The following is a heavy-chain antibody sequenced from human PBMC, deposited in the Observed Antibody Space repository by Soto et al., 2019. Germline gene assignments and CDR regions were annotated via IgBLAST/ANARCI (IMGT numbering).Heavy chain of an antibody. CDR3: ATFGGGDGLTIFDY. J-gene: IGHJ4*02. V-gene: IGHV5-10-1*01. D-gene: IGHD3-10*01. CDR1: GYSFTSYW. CDR2: IDPSDSYT. Sequence: PGESLKISCKGSGYSFTSYWISWVRQMPWKGLEWMGRIDPSDSYTNYSPSFQGHVTISADKSISTAYLQWSSLKASDTAMYYCATFGGGDGLTIFDYWGQGTLVTVSS.